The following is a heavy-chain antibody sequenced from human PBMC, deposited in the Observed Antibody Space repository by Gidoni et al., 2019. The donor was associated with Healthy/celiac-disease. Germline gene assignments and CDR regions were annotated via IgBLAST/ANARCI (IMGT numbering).Heavy chain of an antibody. CDR3: ARDKYSSY. V-gene: IGHV4-59*01. CDR1: GGSISSYY. J-gene: IGHJ4*02. Sequence: QVQLQESGPGLVKPSETLSLTCTVSGGSISSYYWSWIRQPPGKGLEWIGYIYYSGSTNYNPSLKSRVTISVDTSKNQFSLKLSSVTAADTAVYYCARDKYSSYWGQGTLVTVSS. D-gene: IGHD6-19*01. CDR2: IYYSGST.